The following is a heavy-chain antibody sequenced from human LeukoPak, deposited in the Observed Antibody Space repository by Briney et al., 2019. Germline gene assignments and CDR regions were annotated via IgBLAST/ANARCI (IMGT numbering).Heavy chain of an antibody. CDR3: ARVGRLPEQQLVLGYYYYYMDV. Sequence: PGGSLRLSCTVSGFTVSSNSMSWVRQAPGKGLVWVSRINSDGSSTSYADSVKGRFTISRDNAKNTLYLQMNSLRAEDTAVYYCARVGRLPEQQLVLGYYYYYMDVWGKGTTVTISS. D-gene: IGHD6-13*01. J-gene: IGHJ6*03. V-gene: IGHV3-74*01. CDR2: INSDGSST. CDR1: GFTVSSNS.